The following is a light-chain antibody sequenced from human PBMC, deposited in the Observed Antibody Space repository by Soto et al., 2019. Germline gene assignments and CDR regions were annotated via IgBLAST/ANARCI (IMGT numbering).Light chain of an antibody. Sequence: QSALTQPASVSGSPGQSITISCTGTSSDIGHYDYVSWHQQHPGKAPKLMIYHVTYRPSGVSNRYSGSKSGNSASLTISGLQADDEGDYYCCSLTTSHTYVFGSGTKVTVL. J-gene: IGLJ1*01. CDR3: CSLTTSHTYV. CDR2: HVT. V-gene: IGLV2-14*03. CDR1: SSDIGHYDY.